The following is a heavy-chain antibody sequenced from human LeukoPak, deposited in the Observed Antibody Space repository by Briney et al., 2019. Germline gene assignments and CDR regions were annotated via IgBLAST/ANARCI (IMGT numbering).Heavy chain of an antibody. D-gene: IGHD3-22*01. V-gene: IGHV4-39*01. Sequence: PSETLSLTCTVSGGPISSSSYYWGWIRQPPGKGLEWIGSIYYSGSTYYNPSLKSRVTISVDTSKNQFSLKLSSVTAADTAVYYCASPTYYDSSGYTPKDAFDIWGQGTMVTVSS. J-gene: IGHJ3*02. CDR3: ASPTYYDSSGYTPKDAFDI. CDR2: IYYSGST. CDR1: GGPISSSSYY.